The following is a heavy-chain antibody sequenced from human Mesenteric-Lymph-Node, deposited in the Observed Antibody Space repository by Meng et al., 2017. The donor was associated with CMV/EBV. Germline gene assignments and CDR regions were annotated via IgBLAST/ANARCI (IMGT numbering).Heavy chain of an antibody. J-gene: IGHJ3*02. D-gene: IGHD2-21*01. Sequence: GESLKISCAASGFTFSSYSMNWVRQAPGKGLEWVSSISSSSSYIYHADSVKGRFTISRDNAKNSLYLQMNSLRAEDTAVYYCARGLYCGGDCYSGAFDIWGQGTMVTVSS. V-gene: IGHV3-21*01. CDR3: ARGLYCGGDCYSGAFDI. CDR2: ISSSSSYI. CDR1: GFTFSSYS.